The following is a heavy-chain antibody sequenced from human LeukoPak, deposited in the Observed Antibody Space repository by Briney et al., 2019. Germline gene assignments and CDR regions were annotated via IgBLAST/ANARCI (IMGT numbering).Heavy chain of an antibody. J-gene: IGHJ3*02. CDR3: AREGAATDAFDI. V-gene: IGHV3-30-3*01. D-gene: IGHD6-13*01. CDR1: VFTFSSYA. Sequence: PVWSLRLSCAASVFTFSSYAMHGVRQAPGKGLEWVAVISYDGSNKYYADSVKGRFTISRDNSKNTLYLQMNSLRAEDTAVYYCAREGAATDAFDIWGQGTMVTVSS. CDR2: ISYDGSNK.